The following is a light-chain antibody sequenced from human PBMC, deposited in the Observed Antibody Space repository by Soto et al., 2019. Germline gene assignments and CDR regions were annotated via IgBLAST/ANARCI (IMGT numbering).Light chain of an antibody. CDR2: EGG. J-gene: IGLJ2*01. CDR3: CSFALRSTLI. CDR1: SSDVGHYNL. Sequence: QSALTQPASVSGSPGQSITISCTGTSSDVGHYNLVSWYQQYPGKAPKLMIYEGGKRPSGVSNRFSGSKSGNTASLTISGLQAEDEADYYCCSFALRSTLIFGGGTKLTVL. V-gene: IGLV2-23*01.